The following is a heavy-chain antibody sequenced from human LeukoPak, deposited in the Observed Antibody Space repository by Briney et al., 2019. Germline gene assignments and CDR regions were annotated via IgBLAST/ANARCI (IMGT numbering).Heavy chain of an antibody. CDR2: ISSSSSYI. CDR3: ARSHDFWSGYYFDY. CDR1: GFTFSSYS. J-gene: IGHJ4*02. D-gene: IGHD3-3*01. V-gene: IGHV3-21*01. Sequence: PGGSLRLSCAASGFTFSSYSMNWVRQAPGKGLEWVSSISSSSSYIYYADSVKGRFTISRDNAKNSLYLQINSLRAEDTAVYYCARSHDFWSGYYFDYWGQGTLVTVSS.